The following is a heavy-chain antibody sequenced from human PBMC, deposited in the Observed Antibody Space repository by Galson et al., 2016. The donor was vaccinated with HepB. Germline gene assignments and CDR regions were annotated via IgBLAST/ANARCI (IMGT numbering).Heavy chain of an antibody. CDR3: ATVPVPGWFDP. Sequence: TLSLTCTVSGGSIRNGGYYWSWVRQHPGKGLEWIGFVYYNGNTYYNPSLRSRMAISIDTPQNHFSLKVNSVTAADTAVYYCATVPVPGWFDPWGQGILVTVSS. CDR1: GGSIRNGGYY. V-gene: IGHV4-31*03. D-gene: IGHD3-10*01. CDR2: VYYNGNT. J-gene: IGHJ5*02.